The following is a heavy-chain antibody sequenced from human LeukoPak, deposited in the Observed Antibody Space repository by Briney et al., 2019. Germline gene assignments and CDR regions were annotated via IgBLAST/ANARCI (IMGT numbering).Heavy chain of an antibody. D-gene: IGHD4-11*01. CDR2: IKQDGSEK. CDR1: GFTFSSYW. J-gene: IGHJ4*02. Sequence: GGSLRPSCAASGFTFSSYWMSWVRQAPGKGLEWVANIKQDGSEKYYVDSVKGRFTISRDNAKNSLYLQMNSLRAEDTAVYYCASESTVTLTGYWGQGTLVTVSS. V-gene: IGHV3-7*01. CDR3: ASESTVTLTGY.